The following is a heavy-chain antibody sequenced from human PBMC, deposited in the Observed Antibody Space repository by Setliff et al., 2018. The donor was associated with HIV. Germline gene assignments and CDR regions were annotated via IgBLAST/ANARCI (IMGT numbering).Heavy chain of an antibody. J-gene: IGHJ4*02. V-gene: IGHV3-74*01. D-gene: IGHD3-22*01. Sequence: PGGSLRLSCAASGFTFSPYWMHWVRQAPGKGLVWVSRINSSGGSTYYADSVKGRFTISRDNAKNTLYLQMNSLRAEDTAVYYCARDLSYDYDRSSDTFDYWGQGTLVTVSS. CDR3: ARDLSYDYDRSSDTFDY. CDR1: GFTFSPYW. CDR2: INSSGGST.